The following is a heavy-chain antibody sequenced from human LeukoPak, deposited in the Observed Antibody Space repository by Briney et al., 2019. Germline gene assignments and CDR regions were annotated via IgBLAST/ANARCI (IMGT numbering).Heavy chain of an antibody. V-gene: IGHV4-38-2*01. CDR2: IYHSGST. CDR3: AGLIAVAGTNAFDI. D-gene: IGHD6-19*01. Sequence: SETLSLTCAVSGYSISSGYYWGWIRQPPGKGLEWSGSIYHSGSTYYNPSLKSRVTISVDTSKNQFSLKLSSVTAADTAVYYCAGLIAVAGTNAFDIWGQGTMVTVSS. CDR1: GYSISSGYY. J-gene: IGHJ3*02.